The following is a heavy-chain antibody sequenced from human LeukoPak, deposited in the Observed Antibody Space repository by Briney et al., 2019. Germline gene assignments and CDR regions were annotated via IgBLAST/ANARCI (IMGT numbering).Heavy chain of an antibody. D-gene: IGHD1-1*01. J-gene: IGHJ4*02. CDR3: AKVFTNALPYYFDY. Sequence: GGSLRLSCAASGFTFSNYVMSWVRRAPRQGLEWVSDMTGGGDSTYYADSVKGRFTISRDNSKNTVYLQMNSLRADDTAIYYCAKVFTNALPYYFDYWGQGTLVTVSA. CDR2: MTGGGDST. V-gene: IGHV3-23*01. CDR1: GFTFSNYV.